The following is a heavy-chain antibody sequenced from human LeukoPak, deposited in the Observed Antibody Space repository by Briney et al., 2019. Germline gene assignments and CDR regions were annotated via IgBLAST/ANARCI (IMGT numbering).Heavy chain of an antibody. D-gene: IGHD2-2*01. Sequence: SVKVSRKASGGTFISYTISWVRQARGQGLEGMGRIIPMLGIENYAQKFQGRVTITADKSTSTAYMELSSLRSEDTAVYYCARNGSGYIVVVPAATWGQGTLVTVSS. J-gene: IGHJ4*02. CDR2: IIPMLGIE. V-gene: IGHV1-69*02. CDR1: GGTFISYT. CDR3: ARNGSGYIVVVPAAT.